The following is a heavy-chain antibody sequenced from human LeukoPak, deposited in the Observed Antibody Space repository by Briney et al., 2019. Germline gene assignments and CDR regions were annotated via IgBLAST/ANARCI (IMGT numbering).Heavy chain of an antibody. CDR1: EFTFSRYW. CDR3: ATVGTGYGSYSPPFDY. V-gene: IGHV3-7*01. D-gene: IGHD1-26*01. Sequence: GGSLRLSCAASEFTFSRYWTNWVRQAPGKGLEWVANINQDGSEKKYVDSVKGRFTISRDNAKNSLYLQMHSLRVEDTAVYYCATVGTGYGSYSPPFDYWGQGTLVTVSS. CDR2: INQDGSEK. J-gene: IGHJ4*02.